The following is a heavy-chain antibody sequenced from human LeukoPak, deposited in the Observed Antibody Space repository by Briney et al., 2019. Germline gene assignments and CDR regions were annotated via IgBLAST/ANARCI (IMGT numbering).Heavy chain of an antibody. V-gene: IGHV1-69*04. CDR2: IIPIGDIA. D-gene: IGHD2-21*02. CDR3: ARISDSTKVTAAFDV. CDR1: GDTFRTYD. Sequence: ASVKVSCTTSGDTFRTYDIHWVRQAPGQGLEWMGRIIPIGDIADYTQKFQGRVTMTADKSTTTAYMEVRSLKSEDTAFYYCARISDSTKVTAAFDVWGQGTMVTVS. J-gene: IGHJ3*01.